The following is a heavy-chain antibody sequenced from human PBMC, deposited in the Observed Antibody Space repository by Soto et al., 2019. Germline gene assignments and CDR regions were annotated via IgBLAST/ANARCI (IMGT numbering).Heavy chain of an antibody. CDR2: ISSRSGTI. Sequence: PGGSLRLSCAASGFSFSDYYMTWIRQAPGQGLEWVSYISSRSGTIFYADSVKGRFTLSRDNSKNSMYLQMNSLRAEDTAVYYRAREVDRALVGSPHYFDYWGQGTLVTVSS. J-gene: IGHJ4*01. V-gene: IGHV3-11*01. CDR3: AREVDRALVGSPHYFDY. CDR1: GFSFSDYY. D-gene: IGHD5-18*01.